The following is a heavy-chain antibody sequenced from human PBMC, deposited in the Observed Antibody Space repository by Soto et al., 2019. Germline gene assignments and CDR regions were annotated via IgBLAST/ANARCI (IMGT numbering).Heavy chain of an antibody. CDR1: GYTFTTSF. CDR3: ARRTMGSTWSMHY. D-gene: IGHD6-13*01. Sequence: ASVKVSCKASGYTFTTSFIHWVRQVPGQGLEWVGIINPSGGSTNYAQKFQGRVVLTSDTSASTVYMELSSLTSEDTAMYYCARRTMGSTWSMHYWGQGTLVTVSS. J-gene: IGHJ4*02. V-gene: IGHV1-46*01. CDR2: INPSGGST.